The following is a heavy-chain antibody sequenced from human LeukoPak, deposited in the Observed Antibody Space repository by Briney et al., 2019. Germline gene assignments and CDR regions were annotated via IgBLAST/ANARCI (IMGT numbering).Heavy chain of an antibody. CDR2: IYYSGST. CDR3: ARRRGTSFDP. V-gene: IGHV4-59*08. J-gene: IGHJ5*02. Sequence: SETLSLTCTVSGGSISSYYRSWIRQPPGKGLEWIGYIYYSGSTNYNPSLKSRVTISVDTSKNQFSLKLSSVTAADTAVYYCARRRGTSFDPWGQGTLVTVSS. D-gene: IGHD2-2*01. CDR1: GGSISSYY.